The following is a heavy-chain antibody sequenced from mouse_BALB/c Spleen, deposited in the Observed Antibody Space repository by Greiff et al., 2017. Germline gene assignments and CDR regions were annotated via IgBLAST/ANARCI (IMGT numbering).Heavy chain of an antibody. D-gene: IGHD2-3*01. J-gene: IGHJ4*01. V-gene: IGHV2-4-1*01. CDR1: GFSLTSYG. Sequence: QVQLKQSGPGLVQPSQSLSITCTVSGFSLTSYGVHWVRQSPGKGLEWLGVIWSGGSTDYNAAFISRLSISKDNSKSQVFFKMNSLQADDTAIYYCARIGYYVDVPYYAMDYWGQGTSVTVSS. CDR2: IWSGGST. CDR3: ARIGYYVDVPYYAMDY.